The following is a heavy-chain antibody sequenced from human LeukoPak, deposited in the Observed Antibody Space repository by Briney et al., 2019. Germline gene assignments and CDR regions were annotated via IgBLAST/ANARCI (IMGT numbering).Heavy chain of an antibody. CDR3: ARDKGIAAAGPFDY. CDR1: GFTFSSYG. J-gene: IGHJ4*02. V-gene: IGHV3-33*01. CDR2: IWYDGSNK. Sequence: GGSLRLSCAASGFTFSSYGMHWVRQAPGKGLEWVAVIWYDGSNKYYADSVKGRFTISRDNSKNTLYLQMNSLRAEDTAVYYCARDKGIAAAGPFDYWGQGTLVTVSS. D-gene: IGHD6-13*01.